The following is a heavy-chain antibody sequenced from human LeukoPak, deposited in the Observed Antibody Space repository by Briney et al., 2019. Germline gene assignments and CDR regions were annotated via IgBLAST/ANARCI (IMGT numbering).Heavy chain of an antibody. CDR2: IYSDGNT. Sequence: PGGSLRLSCAASGFAVSRNYMSWIRQAPGKGLEWVSVIYSDGNTKYADSVKGRFTISRDNSKNMLYLQMDSLRAEDTAVYYCAQPHDYGGSWGQGTLVTVSS. CDR3: AQPHDYGGS. V-gene: IGHV3-53*01. CDR1: GFAVSRNY. J-gene: IGHJ4*02. D-gene: IGHD4-23*01.